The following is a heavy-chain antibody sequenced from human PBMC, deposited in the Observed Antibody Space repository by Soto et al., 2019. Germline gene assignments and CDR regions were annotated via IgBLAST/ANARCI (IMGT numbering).Heavy chain of an antibody. CDR3: VRRVSGNYDY. V-gene: IGHV3-64*01. Sequence: EVQLAESGGGMVQPGGSLRLSCVASGFTFSSYDMHWVRQAPGKGLEYVSSISSNGGTTYYGNSVKGRFTISRDNSKNTLYLQMGSLRAEDMAVYYCVRRVSGNYDYWGQGPLGTVSS. J-gene: IGHJ4*02. CDR1: GFTFSSYD. CDR2: ISSNGGTT. D-gene: IGHD1-7*01.